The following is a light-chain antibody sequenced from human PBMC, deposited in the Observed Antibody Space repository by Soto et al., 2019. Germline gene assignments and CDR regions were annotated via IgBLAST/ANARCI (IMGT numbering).Light chain of an antibody. J-gene: IGKJ5*01. Sequence: DIQVTQSPPSMAASDGDRVTITCRASQDIGNWMTWYQQKPWKAPKLLIYSASTLVRGVPSRFSCSGSGTEVTLTISGLQPEDSLTYYCQQAKSFPITFGQGTRLEIK. CDR2: SAS. CDR1: QDIGNW. CDR3: QQAKSFPIT. V-gene: IGKV1-12*01.